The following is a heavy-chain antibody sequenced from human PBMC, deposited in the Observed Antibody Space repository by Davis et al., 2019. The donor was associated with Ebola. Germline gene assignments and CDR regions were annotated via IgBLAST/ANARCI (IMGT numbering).Heavy chain of an antibody. D-gene: IGHD3-22*01. J-gene: IGHJ4*02. CDR1: GGTFSSYA. CDR2: IIPILGIA. V-gene: IGHV1-69*04. Sequence: SVKVSCKASGGTFSSYAISWVRQAPGQGLEWMGRIIPILGIANYAQKFQGRVTITADKSTSTAYMELSSLRSEDTAVYYCARNYYDSSGYYYEVYWGQGTLVTVSS. CDR3: ARNYYDSSGYYYEVY.